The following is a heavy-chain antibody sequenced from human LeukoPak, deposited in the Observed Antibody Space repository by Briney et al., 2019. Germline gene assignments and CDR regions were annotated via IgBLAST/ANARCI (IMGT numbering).Heavy chain of an antibody. CDR1: GYTVTGYY. D-gene: IGHD3-10*01. Sequence: ASVKVSCKASGYTVTGYYMHWVRQAPGQPLEWMGWMSHHSVGTNYAQKFQARVTMTRDTSISTAYMELSRLRSDDTAVYYCAREYGSGSREYDYYYMDVWGKGTTVTISS. J-gene: IGHJ6*03. CDR3: AREYGSGSREYDYYYMDV. CDR2: MSHHSVGT. V-gene: IGHV1-2*02.